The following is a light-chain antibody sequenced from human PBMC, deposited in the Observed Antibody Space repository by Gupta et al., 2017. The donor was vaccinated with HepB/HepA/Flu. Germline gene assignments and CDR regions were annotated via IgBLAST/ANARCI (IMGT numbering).Light chain of an antibody. CDR1: QDISNY. V-gene: IGKV1-33*01. J-gene: IGKJ4*01. Sequence: DIQMTQSPSSLSASVGDRVTITCQASQDISNYLNWYQQKPGKAPKLLIYDASNLETGVPSRFSRSGSVTDFTFTISSLQPEHIATYYCQQYYNLPLTFGGGTKLEI. CDR3: QQYYNLPLT. CDR2: DAS.